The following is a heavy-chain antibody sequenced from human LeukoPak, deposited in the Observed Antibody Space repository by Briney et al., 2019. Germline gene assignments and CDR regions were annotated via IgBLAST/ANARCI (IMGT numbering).Heavy chain of an antibody. J-gene: IGHJ4*02. CDR3: ARGGEQLEDLDY. CDR1: GFTFSSYG. CDR2: IWYDGSNK. V-gene: IGHV3-33*01. Sequence: GGSLRLSCAASGFTFSSYGMHWVRQAPGKGLEWVAVIWYDGSNKYYADSVKGRFTISRDNSKNTLYLQMNSLRAEDTAVYYCARGGEQLEDLDYWGQGTLVTVSS. D-gene: IGHD6-6*01.